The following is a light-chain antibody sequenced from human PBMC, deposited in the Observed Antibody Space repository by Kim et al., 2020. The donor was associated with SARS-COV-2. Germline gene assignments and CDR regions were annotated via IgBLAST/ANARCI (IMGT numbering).Light chain of an antibody. J-gene: IGLJ1*01. CDR1: RRHSAYA. CDR2: LNSDGSH. V-gene: IGLV4-69*01. Sequence: ATVNLPGTLGRRHSAYAIAWHQQQPEKGPRYLMKLNSDGSHSKGDGIPDRFSGSSSGAERYLTISSLQSEDEADYYCQTWGTGLGVFGTGTKVTVL. CDR3: QTWGTGLGV.